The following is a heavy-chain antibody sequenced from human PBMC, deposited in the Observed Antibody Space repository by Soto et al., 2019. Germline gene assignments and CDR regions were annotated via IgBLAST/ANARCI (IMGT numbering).Heavy chain of an antibody. CDR1: GGSFSGFY. CDR3: AAANIAAAAYDFDY. V-gene: IGHV4-34*01. D-gene: IGHD6-13*01. J-gene: IGHJ4*02. CDR2: INHSGST. Sequence: PSETLSLTCAVHGGSFSGFYTSWIRQPPGKGLEWIGEINHSGSTNYNPSLKSRVTISVDMSTSTAYMELSSLRSEDTAVYYCAAANIAAAAYDFDYWGQGTLVTVSS.